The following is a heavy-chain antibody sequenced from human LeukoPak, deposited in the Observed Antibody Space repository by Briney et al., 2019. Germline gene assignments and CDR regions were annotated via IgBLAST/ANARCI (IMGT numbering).Heavy chain of an antibody. V-gene: IGHV1-2*02. J-gene: IGHJ4*02. Sequence: ASVKVSCKASGYTFTGYYMHWVRQAPGQGLEWMGWINPNSGGTNYAQKFQGRVTMTRDTSISTAYMELSRLRSDDTAVYYCARDSKVAAGSGFDYWGQGTLVTVSS. D-gene: IGHD6-13*01. CDR2: INPNSGGT. CDR1: GYTFTGYY. CDR3: ARDSKVAAGSGFDY.